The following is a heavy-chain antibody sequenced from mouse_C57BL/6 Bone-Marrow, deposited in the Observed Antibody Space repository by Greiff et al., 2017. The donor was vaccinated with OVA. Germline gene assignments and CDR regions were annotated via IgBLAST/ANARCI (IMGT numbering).Heavy chain of an antibody. Sequence: QVQLQQPGAELVRPGSSVKLSCKASGYTFTSYWMHWVKQRPIQGLEWIGNIDPSDSETHYNQKFKDKATLTVDKSSSTAYMQLSSLTSEDSAVYYCARGLRLPWFAYWGQGTLVTVSA. CDR1: GYTFTSYW. CDR3: ARGLRLPWFAY. D-gene: IGHD3-2*02. CDR2: IDPSDSET. V-gene: IGHV1-52*01. J-gene: IGHJ3*01.